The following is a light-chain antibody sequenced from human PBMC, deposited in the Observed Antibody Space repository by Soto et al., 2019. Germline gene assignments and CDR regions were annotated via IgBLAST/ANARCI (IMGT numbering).Light chain of an antibody. V-gene: IGLV2-14*01. CDR3: SSYTSSTTVV. Sequence: QPASVSGSPGQSITISCTGTSSDVGGYNYVSWYQQHPGKAPKLMIYEVSNRPSGVSTRFSGSKSGNTASLTISGLQAEDEADYYCSSYTSSTTVVFGGGTKLTVL. CDR1: SSDVGGYNY. J-gene: IGLJ2*01. CDR2: EVS.